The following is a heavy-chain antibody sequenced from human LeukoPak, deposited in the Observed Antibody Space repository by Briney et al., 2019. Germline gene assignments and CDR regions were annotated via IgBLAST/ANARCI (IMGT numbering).Heavy chain of an antibody. Sequence: GGSLRLSCAASGFTFRVSAMHWVRQASGKGREGVGRIRSKPNSYATAYAASVKGMFSIFRDDLKNTAYLQMNSLKTEDTAVYYCPSQIEQLLQRPLDYWGQGTLVTVSS. V-gene: IGHV3-73*01. J-gene: IGHJ4*02. CDR2: IRSKPNSYAT. CDR1: GFTFRVSA. CDR3: PSQIEQLLQRPLDY. D-gene: IGHD6-13*01.